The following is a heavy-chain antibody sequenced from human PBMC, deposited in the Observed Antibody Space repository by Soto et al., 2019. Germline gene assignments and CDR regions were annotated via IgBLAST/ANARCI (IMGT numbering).Heavy chain of an antibody. J-gene: IGHJ5*02. V-gene: IGHV1-18*01. Sequence: ASVKVARKASGYTFTSYGIIWVRQAPGQGLEWMGWISAYNGNTNYAQKLQGRVTMTTDTSTSTAYMELRSLRSDDTAVYYCARLISHWFDPWGQGTLVTVSS. D-gene: IGHD3-3*02. CDR2: ISAYNGNT. CDR3: ARLISHWFDP. CDR1: GYTFTSYG.